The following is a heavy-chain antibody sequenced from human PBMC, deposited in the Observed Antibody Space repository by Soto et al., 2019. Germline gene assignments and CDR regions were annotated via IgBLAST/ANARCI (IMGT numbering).Heavy chain of an antibody. D-gene: IGHD3-10*01. CDR1: GASIGSGGW. J-gene: IGHJ4*02. CDR2: IFHDGNT. V-gene: IGHV4-4*02. CDR3: ARISGLTVVRGVVIMFDY. Sequence: SETLSLTCAVSGASIGSGGWWSWVRQPPGKGLEWIAEIFHDGNTNYSPSLKSRVTISVDKSQNQFSLNVYSVTAADTAVYYCARISGLTVVRGVVIMFDYWGQGGLVTVSS.